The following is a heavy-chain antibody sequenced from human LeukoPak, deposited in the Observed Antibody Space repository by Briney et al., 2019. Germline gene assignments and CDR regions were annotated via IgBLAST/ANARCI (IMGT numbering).Heavy chain of an antibody. Sequence: SETLSLTCTVSGGSISSYYWSWLRQPPGKGLEWIGYIYYSGSTNYNPSLKSRLTISVDTSKNQFSLKLSSVTAADTAVYYCARGGSYYDYWGQGTLVTVSS. D-gene: IGHD1-26*01. J-gene: IGHJ4*02. CDR1: GGSISSYY. V-gene: IGHV4-59*01. CDR3: ARGGSYYDY. CDR2: IYYSGST.